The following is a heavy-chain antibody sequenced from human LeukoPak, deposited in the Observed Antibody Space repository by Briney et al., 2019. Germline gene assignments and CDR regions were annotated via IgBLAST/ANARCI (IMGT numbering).Heavy chain of an antibody. J-gene: IGHJ3*02. CDR1: GFTFSSYA. D-gene: IGHD3-10*01. CDR3: AREFRVVPDI. CDR2: ISYDGSNK. Sequence: GGSLRLSCAASGFTFSSYAMHWVRQAPGKGLEWVAIISYDGSNKYYADSVKGRFTISRDNSKNTLYLQMNSLRAEDTAVYYCAREFRVVPDIWGQGTMVTVSS. V-gene: IGHV3-30-3*01.